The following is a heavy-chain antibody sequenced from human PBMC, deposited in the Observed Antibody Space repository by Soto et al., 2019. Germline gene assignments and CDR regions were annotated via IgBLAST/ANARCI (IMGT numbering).Heavy chain of an antibody. V-gene: IGHV4-34*01. D-gene: IGHD1-1*01. J-gene: IGHJ3*02. CDR2: MSHSGGT. CDR1: GGFVSSGSYY. Sequence: QVQLQQWGAGLLKPSETLSLTCAVYGGFVSSGSYYWSWIRQHPGKGLEWIGEMSHSGGTHFNPCLKSQVNISVDSSKNQFPLNIYCVTAAYTALYYCARVERGTVTTVVDAFDIWGPVTMVTVSS. CDR3: ARVERGTVTTVVDAFDI.